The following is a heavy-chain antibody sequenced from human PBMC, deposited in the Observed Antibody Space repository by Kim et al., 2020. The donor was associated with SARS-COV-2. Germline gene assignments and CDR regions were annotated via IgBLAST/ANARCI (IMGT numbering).Heavy chain of an antibody. CDR3: AGDFWESRGGDTVDI. J-gene: IGHJ3*02. V-gene: IGHV4-34*11. Sequence: NPSLKSRVTISVDTSKNQFSLNRNSVTAADTAVYCCAGDFWESRGGDTVDIWGQGTLVTVSS. D-gene: IGHD3-10*01.